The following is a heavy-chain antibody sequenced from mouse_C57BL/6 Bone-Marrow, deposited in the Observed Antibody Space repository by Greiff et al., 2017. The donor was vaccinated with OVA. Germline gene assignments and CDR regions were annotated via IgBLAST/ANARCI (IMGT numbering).Heavy chain of an antibody. CDR1: GYTFTDYN. CDR3: ARSHDGYYAWFAY. CDR2: INPSNGGT. D-gene: IGHD2-3*01. J-gene: IGHJ3*01. Sequence: VHVKQSGPELVKPGASVKIPCKASGYTFTDYNMDWVKQSHGKSLEWIGDINPSNGGTNYHEKFKSKATLTVDKSSSTAYMQLSSLTSEDSAVYYCARSHDGYYAWFAYWGQGTLVTVSA. V-gene: IGHV1-18*01.